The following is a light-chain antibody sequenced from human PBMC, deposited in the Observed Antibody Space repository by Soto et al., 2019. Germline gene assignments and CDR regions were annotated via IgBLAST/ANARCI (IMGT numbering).Light chain of an antibody. CDR2: GNN. CDR3: QSYDSSLSTLV. J-gene: IGLJ1*01. V-gene: IGLV1-40*01. CDR1: SSNIGAGYD. Sequence: QSVLTQPPSVSGAPGQRVTISCTGSSSNIGAGYDVHWYQQLPGTAPKLLIYGNNNRPSGVPDRFSGSGSGTSASLAITGLQAEDEADYYCQSYDSSLSTLVFGTGTKLTVL.